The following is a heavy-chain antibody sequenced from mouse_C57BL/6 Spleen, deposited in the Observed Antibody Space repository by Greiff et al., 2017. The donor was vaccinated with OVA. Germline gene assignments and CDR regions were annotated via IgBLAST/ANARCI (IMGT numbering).Heavy chain of an antibody. CDR2: ISYDGSN. CDR1: GYSITSGYY. D-gene: IGHD6-1*01. Sequence: VQLQQSGPGLVKPSQSLSLTCSVTGYSITSGYYWNWIRQFPGNKLEWMGYISYDGSNNYNPSLKNRISITRDTSKNQFFLKLNSVTTEDTATYYCARDLHYYFDYWGQGTTLTVSS. J-gene: IGHJ2*01. V-gene: IGHV3-6*01. CDR3: ARDLHYYFDY.